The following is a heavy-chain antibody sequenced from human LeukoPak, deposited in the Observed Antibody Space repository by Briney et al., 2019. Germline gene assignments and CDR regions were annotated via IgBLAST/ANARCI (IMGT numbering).Heavy chain of an antibody. CDR1: GGSISSGYYY. V-gene: IGHV4-39*02. D-gene: IGHD3-9*01. CDR2: IYCSGST. Sequence: SETLSLTCAVSGGSISSGYYYWDWLRPPPGKGLEWVGIIYCSGSTYYNPALKSRMSISVDTSKNHFSLSLTPVTAADAAVYFCARRPDYYGGNFDYWGQGSLVTVSS. J-gene: IGHJ4*02. CDR3: ARRPDYYGGNFDY.